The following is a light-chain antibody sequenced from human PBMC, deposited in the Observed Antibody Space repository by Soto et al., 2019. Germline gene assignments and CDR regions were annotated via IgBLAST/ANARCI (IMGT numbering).Light chain of an antibody. V-gene: IGKV4-1*01. CDR2: WAS. Sequence: DIVMTQSPDSLAVSLGERATINCKSSQSVLYSSNNKNHLAWYQQKPGQPPKLLIYWASTRKSGVPDRFSGSGSGTDFTPTISSLQAEDVAVYYCQQYYSTPPTFGGGTKVEIK. J-gene: IGKJ4*01. CDR3: QQYYSTPPT. CDR1: QSVLYSSNNKNH.